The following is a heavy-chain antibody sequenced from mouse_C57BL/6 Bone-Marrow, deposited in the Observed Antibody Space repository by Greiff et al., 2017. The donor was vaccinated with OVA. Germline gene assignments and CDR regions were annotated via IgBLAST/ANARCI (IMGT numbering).Heavy chain of an antibody. CDR2: INPYNGGT. Sequence: EVQLQQSGPVLVKPGASVKMSCKASGYTFTDYYMNWVKQSHGKSLEWIGVINPYNGGTSYNQKFKGKATLTVDKSSSTAYMELNSLTSEDSAVYYCARWGYYGSRRNYFDYWGQGTTLTVSS. V-gene: IGHV1-19*01. D-gene: IGHD1-1*01. J-gene: IGHJ2*01. CDR1: GYTFTDYY. CDR3: ARWGYYGSRRNYFDY.